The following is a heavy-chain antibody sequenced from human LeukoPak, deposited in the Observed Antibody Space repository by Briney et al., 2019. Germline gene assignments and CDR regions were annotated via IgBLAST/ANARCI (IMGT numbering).Heavy chain of an antibody. D-gene: IGHD2-15*01. V-gene: IGHV3-23*01. J-gene: IGHJ6*02. CDR3: AKFGFKGPYCSDGSCYYYYYGMDV. Sequence: PGGSLRLSCAASGFTFSSYAMSWVRQAPGKGLEWVSAISGSGGSTYYADSVKGRFTISRDNSKNTLYLQMNSLRAEDTAVYYCAKFGFKGPYCSDGSCYYYYYGMDVWGQGTTVTVSS. CDR1: GFTFSSYA. CDR2: ISGSGGST.